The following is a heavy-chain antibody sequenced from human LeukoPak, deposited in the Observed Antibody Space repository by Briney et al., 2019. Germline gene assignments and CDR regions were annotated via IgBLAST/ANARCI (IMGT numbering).Heavy chain of an antibody. CDR3: ARSRGRSYGN. Sequence: SETLSLTCTVSGGSISSFYWSWIRQPPGKGLEWIGYIYYKGNTNYSPSLTSRVTISLDTSKNQFSLKLTSLTAADTAVYYCARSRGRSYGNWGQGTLVTVSS. D-gene: IGHD5-18*01. V-gene: IGHV4-59*01. CDR2: IYYKGNT. CDR1: GGSISSFY. J-gene: IGHJ4*02.